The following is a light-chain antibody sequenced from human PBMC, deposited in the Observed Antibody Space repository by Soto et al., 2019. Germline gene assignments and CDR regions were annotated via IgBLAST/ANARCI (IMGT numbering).Light chain of an antibody. CDR1: QSISTW. CDR3: QQYDSHFSTT. CDR2: GAS. V-gene: IGKV1-5*03. Sequence: DMQMTQSPSTLSASVGDRVTITCRASQSISTWLAWYQQKPGKAPKLLIYGASSLERGVPSRFRGSGSGTEFTLTISSLQPDDFATYYCQQYDSHFSTTFGQWTKLEI. J-gene: IGKJ2*01.